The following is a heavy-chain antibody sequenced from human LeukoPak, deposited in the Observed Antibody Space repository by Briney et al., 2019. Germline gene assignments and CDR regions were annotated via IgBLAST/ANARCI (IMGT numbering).Heavy chain of an antibody. J-gene: IGHJ4*02. D-gene: IGHD3-22*01. Sequence: GGSLRLSCAASGFTFRDYSMNWVRQAPGKGLEWVSYISTSGNYIYYADSVKGRFTISRDNAKHPLYLQMHSLRAEDTALYYCARGAYNSGGTHENWGQGTLVTVSS. V-gene: IGHV3-21*01. CDR3: ARGAYNSGGTHEN. CDR1: GFTFRDYS. CDR2: ISTSGNYI.